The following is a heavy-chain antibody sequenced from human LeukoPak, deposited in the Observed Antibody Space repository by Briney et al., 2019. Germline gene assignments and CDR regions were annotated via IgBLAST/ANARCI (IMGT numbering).Heavy chain of an antibody. Sequence: GGSLRLSCAASGFTFSSYGMHWVRQAPGKGLEWVAFIRYDGSNKYYADSVKGRFTISRDNSKNTLYLQMNSLRAEDTAVYYCAKARTFGGVIAPPPDVWGKGTTVTVSS. CDR1: GFTFSSYG. V-gene: IGHV3-30*02. CDR2: IRYDGSNK. CDR3: AKARTFGGVIAPPPDV. D-gene: IGHD3-16*02. J-gene: IGHJ6*04.